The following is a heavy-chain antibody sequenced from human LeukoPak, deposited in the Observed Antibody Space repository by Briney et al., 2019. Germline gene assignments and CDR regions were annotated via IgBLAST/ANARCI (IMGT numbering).Heavy chain of an antibody. CDR3: AKDYGDYAYYLDY. V-gene: IGHV3-53*01. CDR1: GFTVSSNY. Sequence: PGGSLRLSCAASGFTVSSNYMSWVRQAPGMGLEWVSVIYSGGTTYYADSVKGRFTISRDNSKNTLYLQMNSLRAEDTAVYYCAKDYGDYAYYLDYWGQGTLVTVSS. J-gene: IGHJ4*02. CDR2: IYSGGTT. D-gene: IGHD4-17*01.